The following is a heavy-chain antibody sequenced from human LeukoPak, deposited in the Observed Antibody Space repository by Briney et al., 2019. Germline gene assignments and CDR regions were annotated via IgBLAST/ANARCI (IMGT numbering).Heavy chain of an antibody. V-gene: IGHV3-30*18. CDR1: GFTFSSYG. CDR3: AKDMGGNHYFGVDY. J-gene: IGHJ4*02. CDR2: ISYDESDK. D-gene: IGHD1-14*01. Sequence: GGSLRLSCAASGFTFSSYGMHWVRQAPVKGLEWVAIISYDESDKHYADSVKGRFTISRDNSKNTLYLQMNSLRAEDTAVYYCAKDMGGNHYFGVDYWGRGTLVAVSS.